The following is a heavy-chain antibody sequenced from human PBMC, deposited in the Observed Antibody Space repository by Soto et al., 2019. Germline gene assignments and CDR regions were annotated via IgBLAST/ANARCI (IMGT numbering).Heavy chain of an antibody. CDR1: GFTFSSYG. CDR2: IWYDGSNK. Sequence: QVQLVESGGGVVQPGRSLRLSCAASGFTFSSYGMHWVRQAPGKGLEWVAVIWYDGSNKYYADSVKGRFTISRDNSKNTLYLQMNSLRAEDTAVYYCARDLGVDIVATMGYWGQGTLVTVSS. CDR3: ARDLGVDIVATMGY. J-gene: IGHJ4*02. V-gene: IGHV3-33*01. D-gene: IGHD5-12*01.